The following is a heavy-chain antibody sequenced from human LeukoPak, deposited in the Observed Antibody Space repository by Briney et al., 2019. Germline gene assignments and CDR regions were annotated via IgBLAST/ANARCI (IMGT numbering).Heavy chain of an antibody. J-gene: IGHJ3*02. D-gene: IGHD1-26*01. Sequence: PSQTLSLTCTVSGGSISSSNYYWGWFRQPPGKGLEWIGSIYYSGSTYYTPSLKSRATISVDTSKNQFSLKLRSVTAADTAVYYCARPDSGTYVARAFDIWGQGTLVGVSS. CDR1: GGSISSSNYY. CDR3: ARPDSGTYVARAFDI. V-gene: IGHV4-39*01. CDR2: IYYSGST.